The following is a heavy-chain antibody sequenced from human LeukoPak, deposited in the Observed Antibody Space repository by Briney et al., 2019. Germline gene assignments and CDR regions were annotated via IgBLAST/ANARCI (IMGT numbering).Heavy chain of an antibody. D-gene: IGHD6-6*01. CDR2: IYYSGST. J-gene: IGHJ4*02. V-gene: IGHV4-59*08. Sequence: ASETLSLTCTVSGGSISSYYWSWIRQPPGKGLEWIGYIYYSGSTNYNPSLKSRVTISVDTSKNQFSLQLSSVTAADTAVYYCARRATSSSSPFDYWGQGTLVTVSS. CDR1: GGSISSYY. CDR3: ARRATSSSSPFDY.